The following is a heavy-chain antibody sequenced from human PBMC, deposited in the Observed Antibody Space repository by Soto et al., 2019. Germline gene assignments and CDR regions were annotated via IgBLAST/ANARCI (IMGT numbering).Heavy chain of an antibody. J-gene: IGHJ4*02. CDR1: GGSISSYY. CDR2: IYYSGST. D-gene: IGHD4-4*01. V-gene: IGHV4-59*01. Sequence: PSETLSLTCTVSGGSISSYYWSWIRQPPGKGLEWIGYIYYSGSTNYNPSLKSRVTISVDTSKNQFSLKLSSVTAADTAVYYCARQMATVYPSGHFDYWGQGTLVTVSS. CDR3: ARQMATVYPSGHFDY.